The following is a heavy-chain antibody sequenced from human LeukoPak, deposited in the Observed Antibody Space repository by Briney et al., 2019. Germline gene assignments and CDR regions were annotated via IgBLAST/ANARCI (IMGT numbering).Heavy chain of an antibody. V-gene: IGHV3-64D*06. CDR1: GFTFTSHV. J-gene: IGHJ4*02. CDR2: ISVNVQTT. D-gene: IGHD1-1*01. CDR3: VREGLERRTNFDY. Sequence: GGSLRLSCSASGFTFTSHVMHWVRQAPGKGLQYVSGISVNVQTTYYAGSVKGRFTISRDSSKNTVYLQMNSLTAEDTAVYYCVREGLERRTNFDYWGQGTLVSVSS.